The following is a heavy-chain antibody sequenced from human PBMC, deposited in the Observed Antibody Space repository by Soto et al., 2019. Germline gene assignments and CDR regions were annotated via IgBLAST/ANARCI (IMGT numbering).Heavy chain of an antibody. J-gene: IGHJ4*02. Sequence: EVQLVESGGGLVKPGGSLRLSCAASGFTFSSYSMNWVRQAPGKWLEWVSSISSSSSYIYYADSVKGRFTISRDNAKNSLYLQMNSLRAEDTAVYYCARDRSPGTTGDIDYWCQGTLVTVSS. D-gene: IGHD1-1*01. V-gene: IGHV3-21*01. CDR1: GFTFSSYS. CDR3: ARDRSPGTTGDIDY. CDR2: ISSSSSYI.